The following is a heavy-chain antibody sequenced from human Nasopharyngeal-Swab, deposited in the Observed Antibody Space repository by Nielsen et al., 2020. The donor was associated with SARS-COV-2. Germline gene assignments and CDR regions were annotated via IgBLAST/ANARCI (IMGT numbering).Heavy chain of an antibody. CDR3: ARGPHLGVRGVSWFDP. CDR1: GFTFSSYS. V-gene: IGHV3-48*04. Sequence: GASLKISCAASGFTFSSYSMNWVRQAPGKGLEWVSYISSSSSTIYYADSVKGRFTISRDNAKNSLYLQMNSLGAEDTAVYYCARGPHLGVRGVSWFDPWGQGTLVTVSS. CDR2: ISSSSSTI. D-gene: IGHD3-10*01. J-gene: IGHJ5*02.